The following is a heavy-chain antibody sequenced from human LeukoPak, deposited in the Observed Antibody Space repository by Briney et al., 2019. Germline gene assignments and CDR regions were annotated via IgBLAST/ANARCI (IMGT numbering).Heavy chain of an antibody. D-gene: IGHD2-2*03. CDR2: IYYSGST. Sequence: PSETLSLTCTVSGGSISSYYWSWIRQPPGKGLEWIGYIYYSGSTNYNPSLKSRVTISVDTSKNQFSLKLSSVTAADTAVYYCARDCGYCSSTSCYPGWFDPWGQGTLVTVSS. J-gene: IGHJ5*02. V-gene: IGHV4-59*01. CDR1: GGSISSYY. CDR3: ARDCGYCSSTSCYPGWFDP.